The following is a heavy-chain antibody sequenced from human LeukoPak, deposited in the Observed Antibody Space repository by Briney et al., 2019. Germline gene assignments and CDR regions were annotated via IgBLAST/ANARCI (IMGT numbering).Heavy chain of an antibody. Sequence: GASVKVSCKASGGTFSSYAISWERQAPGQGLEWMGRIIPIFGTANYAQKFQGRVTITTDESTSTAYMGLSSLRSEDTAVYYCARVLSGIAAAGGDYRGQGTLVTVSS. CDR3: ARVLSGIAAAGGDY. D-gene: IGHD6-13*01. J-gene: IGHJ4*02. V-gene: IGHV1-69*05. CDR2: IIPIFGTA. CDR1: GGTFSSYA.